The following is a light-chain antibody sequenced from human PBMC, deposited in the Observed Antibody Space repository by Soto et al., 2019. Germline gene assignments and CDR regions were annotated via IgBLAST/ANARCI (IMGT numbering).Light chain of an antibody. J-gene: IGKJ3*01. CDR2: DAS. CDR3: QHYKRSPFT. V-gene: IGKV1-5*01. Sequence: DIQMTQSPPTLSASVGDTVTITCRASQSISNWLAWYQQRPGRAPKLLIYDASSLVSGVPSRFSGSGSGTEFTLTISSLQPDDFAIYYCQHYKRSPFTFGPGTKVDIK. CDR1: QSISNW.